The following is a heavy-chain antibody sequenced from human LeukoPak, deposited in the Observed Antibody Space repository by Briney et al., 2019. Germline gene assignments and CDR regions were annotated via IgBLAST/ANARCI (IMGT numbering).Heavy chain of an antibody. CDR3: ARYLGWFDP. Sequence: SETLSLTCTVSGGSVSSYYWSWIRQPPGKGLEWIGYIYYSGSTNYNPSLKSRVTISVDTSKNQFSLKLSSVTAADTAVYYCARYLGWFDPWGQGTLVTVSS. CDR2: IYYSGST. CDR1: GGSVSSYY. V-gene: IGHV4-59*02. J-gene: IGHJ5*02.